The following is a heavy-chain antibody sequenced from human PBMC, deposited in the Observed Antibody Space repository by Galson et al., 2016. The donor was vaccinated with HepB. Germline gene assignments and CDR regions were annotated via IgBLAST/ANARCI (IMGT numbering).Heavy chain of an antibody. Sequence: SLRLSCAASGFAFSGYAMSWVRQAPGKGLEWVSSISSNVGGTYYTESVKGRFTVTRDNAKNTLFLEMSSLRAEDTAVYYCARDQTVAGPSCIDYWGQGTLVTVSS. CDR2: ISSNVGGT. CDR3: ARDQTVAGPSCIDY. J-gene: IGHJ4*02. V-gene: IGHV3-23*01. CDR1: GFAFSGYA. D-gene: IGHD6-19*01.